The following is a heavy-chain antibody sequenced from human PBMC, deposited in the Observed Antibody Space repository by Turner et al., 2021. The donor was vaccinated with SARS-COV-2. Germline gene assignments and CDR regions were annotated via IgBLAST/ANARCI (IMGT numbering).Heavy chain of an antibody. CDR3: ARRNRETTQKAGSGSPLFYFDY. CDR2: FGSSGKDT. CDR1: GFIFSSYA. D-gene: IGHD3-22*01. J-gene: IGHJ4*02. V-gene: IGHV3-23*01. Sequence: EVQLLASGGGLVQPGGSLRLSCAAPGFIFSSYAMSWVPPPPGKGLEWVSIFGSSGKDTYYADPVRGRFTISRDNSKNTLYLQMNSLRAEDTALYYCARRNRETTQKAGSGSPLFYFDYWGQGTLVTVSS.